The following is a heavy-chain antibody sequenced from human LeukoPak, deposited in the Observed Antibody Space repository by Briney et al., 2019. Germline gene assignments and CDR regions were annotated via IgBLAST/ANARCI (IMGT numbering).Heavy chain of an antibody. CDR1: GFTFSSCA. CDR2: ITGSGDGT. V-gene: IGHV3-23*01. J-gene: IGHJ4*02. D-gene: IGHD3-10*01. Sequence: GGSLRLSCAASGFTFSSCAMMWVRQSPEKGLEWVSSITGSGDGTYYADSVRGRFTISRDNSKNTLYLQMNSLRAEDTAVYFCVKGFVHPTYYFEYWGQGTLVTVSS. CDR3: VKGFVHPTYYFEY.